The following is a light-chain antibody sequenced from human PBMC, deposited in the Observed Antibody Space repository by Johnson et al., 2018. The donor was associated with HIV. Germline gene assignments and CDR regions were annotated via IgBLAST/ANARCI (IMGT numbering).Light chain of an antibody. CDR1: SSNIGNNY. J-gene: IGLJ1*01. CDR2: DNN. CDR3: LPWDTTLRAPFV. Sequence: QPVLTQPPSVSAAPGQKVTISCSGSSSNIGNNYVSWYQQLPGRAPKLLIYDNNKRPSGIPDRFSGSKSGTSATLGITGLQTGDEADYYCLPWDTTLRAPFVFGTGTKVTVL. V-gene: IGLV1-51*01.